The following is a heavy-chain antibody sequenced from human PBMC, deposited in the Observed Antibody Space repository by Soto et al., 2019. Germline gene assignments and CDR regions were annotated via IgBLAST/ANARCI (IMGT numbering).Heavy chain of an antibody. CDR1: DGSISGYY. CDR3: ARGLWYADRDYYMDV. Sequence: SETLSLTCTVSDGSISGYYWSWIRQPPGKGLEWIGYIYNSGSTIYNPSFRSRVTISVDTPENQFSLKVSSVTASDTAVYFCARGLWYADRDYYMDVWGRGTTVTVSS. CDR2: IYNSGST. V-gene: IGHV4-59*08. J-gene: IGHJ6*03. D-gene: IGHD2-15*01.